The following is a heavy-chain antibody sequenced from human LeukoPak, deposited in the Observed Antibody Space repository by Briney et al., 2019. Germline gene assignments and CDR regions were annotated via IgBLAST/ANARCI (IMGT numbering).Heavy chain of an antibody. D-gene: IGHD2-15*01. J-gene: IGHJ5*02. CDR1: GGSISSGGYY. CDR2: IYYSGST. CDR3: ARAGPGYCSGGSCYWLDP. V-gene: IGHV4-31*03. Sequence: SQTLSLTCTVSGGSISSGGYYWSWIRQHPGKGLEWIGYIYYSGSTYYNPSLKSRVTISVDTSKNQFSLKLSSVTAADTAVYYCARAGPGYCSGGSCYWLDPWGQGTLVTVSS.